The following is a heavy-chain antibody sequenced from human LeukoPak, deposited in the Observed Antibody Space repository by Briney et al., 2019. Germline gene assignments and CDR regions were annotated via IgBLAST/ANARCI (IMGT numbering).Heavy chain of an antibody. D-gene: IGHD2-2*01. CDR1: GGSISGYY. Sequence: SETLSLTCTVSGGSISGYYWNWSRQPPGKGVEWIGNLYYMRGAWYKSSLKSRVTTSVDTSRNEFSLKLSSVTAADTAVYYCARGTTKYQLLSGAFDIWGQGTMVTVSS. CDR2: LYYMRGA. J-gene: IGHJ3*02. CDR3: ARGTTKYQLLSGAFDI. V-gene: IGHV4-59*01.